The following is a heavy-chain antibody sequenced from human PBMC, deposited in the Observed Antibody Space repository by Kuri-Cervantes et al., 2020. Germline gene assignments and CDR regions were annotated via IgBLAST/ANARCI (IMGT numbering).Heavy chain of an antibody. Sequence: GESLKISCAASGFSFSNYWMHWVRQAPGKGLVWVSRINRDGSSTSNADSVKGRFTISRDNAKNTVYLQMNRLRVEDTAVYYCARGPYFGSGSQMVDVWGQGTTVTVSS. J-gene: IGHJ6*02. V-gene: IGHV3-74*01. CDR2: INRDGSST. D-gene: IGHD3-10*01. CDR1: GFSFSNYW. CDR3: ARGPYFGSGSQMVDV.